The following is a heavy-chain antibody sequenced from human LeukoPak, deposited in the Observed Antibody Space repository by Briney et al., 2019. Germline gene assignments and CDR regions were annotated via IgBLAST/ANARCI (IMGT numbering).Heavy chain of an antibody. CDR1: GYTFTGYY. V-gene: IGHV1-2*02. J-gene: IGHJ4*02. CDR3: ARVRTATRTFDY. Sequence: ASVKVPCKASGYTFTGYYMHWVRQAPGQGLEWMGWINPNSGGTNYAQKFQGRVTMTRDTSISTAYMELSRLRSDDTAVYYCARVRTATRTFDYWGQGTLVTVSS. D-gene: IGHD5-12*01. CDR2: INPNSGGT.